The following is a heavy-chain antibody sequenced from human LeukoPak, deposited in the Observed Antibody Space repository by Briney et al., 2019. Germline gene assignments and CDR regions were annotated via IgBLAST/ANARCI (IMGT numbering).Heavy chain of an antibody. Sequence: SETLSLTCAVYGGSFSGYYWSWIRQPPGKGLEGIGEINHSGSTNYNPSLKSRVTISVDTSKNQFSLKLSSVTAADTAVYYCARGERSNVDIVATSPFVIFDYWGQGTLVTVSS. CDR3: ARGERSNVDIVATSPFVIFDY. D-gene: IGHD5-12*01. V-gene: IGHV4-34*01. CDR1: GGSFSGYY. J-gene: IGHJ4*02. CDR2: INHSGST.